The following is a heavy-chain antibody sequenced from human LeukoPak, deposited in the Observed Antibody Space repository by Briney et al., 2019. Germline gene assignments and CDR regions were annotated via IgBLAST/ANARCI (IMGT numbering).Heavy chain of an antibody. CDR1: GFTFYDYA. Sequence: GGSLRLSCAASGFTFYDYAMHWVRQAPGKGLEWGSGISWNSGSIGYADSVKGRFTISRDNAKNSLYLQMNSLRAEDMALYYCAKGMSTTVTVSSDAFDIWGQGTMVTVSS. V-gene: IGHV3-9*03. CDR2: ISWNSGSI. D-gene: IGHD4-11*01. CDR3: AKGMSTTVTVSSDAFDI. J-gene: IGHJ3*02.